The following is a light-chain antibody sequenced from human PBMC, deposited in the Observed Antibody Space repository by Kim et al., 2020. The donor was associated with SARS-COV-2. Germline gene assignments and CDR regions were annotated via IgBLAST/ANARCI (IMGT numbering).Light chain of an antibody. CDR1: KLGNKY. CDR3: QAWDSSTVV. V-gene: IGLV3-1*01. CDR2: QDT. Sequence: VSPGQTASITCSGDKLGNKYTCWYQQKPGQSPVLVIYQDTKRPSGIPERFSGSNSGNTATLTISGTQAMDEADYYCQAWDSSTVVFGGGTQLTVL. J-gene: IGLJ2*01.